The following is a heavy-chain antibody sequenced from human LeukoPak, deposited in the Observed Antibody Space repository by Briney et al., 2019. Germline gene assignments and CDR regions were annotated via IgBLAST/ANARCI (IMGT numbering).Heavy chain of an antibody. CDR3: ASGYSPYYFDY. V-gene: IGHV1-69*04. CDR1: GGTFSSYA. CDR2: IIPILGIA. D-gene: IGHD2-2*03. Sequence: GSSVKVSCKASGGTFSSYAISWVRQAPGQGLEWMGRIIPILGIANYAQKFPGRVTITADKSTSTAYMELSSLRSEDTAVYYCASGYSPYYFDYWGQGTLVTVSS. J-gene: IGHJ4*02.